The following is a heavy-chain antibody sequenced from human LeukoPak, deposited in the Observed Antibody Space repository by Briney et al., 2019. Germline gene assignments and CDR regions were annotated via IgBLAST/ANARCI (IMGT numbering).Heavy chain of an antibody. J-gene: IGHJ4*02. D-gene: IGHD4-23*01. CDR2: LYSGGST. Sequence: GGSLRLSCAVSGFTSSGDWMHWVRQAPGKGLEWVSVLYSGGSTYYADSVKGRFTISRDNSKNTLYLQMNSLRVEDTAVYYCARRPDYGGTPTFDYWGQGTLVTVSS. CDR3: ARRPDYGGTPTFDY. CDR1: GFTSSGDW. V-gene: IGHV3-66*01.